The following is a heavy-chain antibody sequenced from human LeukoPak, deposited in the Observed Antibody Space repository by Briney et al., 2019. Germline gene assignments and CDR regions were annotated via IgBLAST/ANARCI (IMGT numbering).Heavy chain of an antibody. D-gene: IGHD1-26*01. CDR2: INWNGGST. V-gene: IGHV3-20*04. CDR1: GFTFDAYG. Sequence: PGGSLRLSCAASGFTFDAYGMSWVRQAPGKGLEWVSGINWNGGSTGYADSVKGRFTISRDNAKNSLYLQMNSLRAEDTAVYYCAKGSGWEMSYYYYYMDVWGKGTTVTISS. J-gene: IGHJ6*03. CDR3: AKGSGWEMSYYYYYMDV.